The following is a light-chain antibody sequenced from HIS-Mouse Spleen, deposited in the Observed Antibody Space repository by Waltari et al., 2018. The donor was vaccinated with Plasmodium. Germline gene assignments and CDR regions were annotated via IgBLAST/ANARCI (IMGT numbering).Light chain of an antibody. J-gene: IGLJ1*01. CDR2: DDG. Sequence: SYVLTQPPSVSVAPGQTARITCGGNNIGSKSVHWYQQKPGQAPVLVVYDDGHRPSGMPERVSGSNSGNTATLTISRVEAGDEADYYCQVWDSSSDHYVFGTGTKVTVL. V-gene: IGLV3-21*02. CDR3: QVWDSSSDHYV. CDR1: NIGSKS.